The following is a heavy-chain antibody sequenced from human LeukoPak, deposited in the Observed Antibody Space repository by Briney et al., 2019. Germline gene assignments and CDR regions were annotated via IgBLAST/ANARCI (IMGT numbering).Heavy chain of an antibody. CDR2: IYTSRST. CDR3: ARLVVPAATYYYYYMDV. D-gene: IGHD2-2*01. J-gene: IGHJ6*03. V-gene: IGHV4-4*09. CDR1: GGSISSYY. Sequence: SETLSLTCTVSGGSISSYYWSWIRQPPGKGLEWIGYIYTSRSTNYNPSLKSRVTISVDTSKNQFSLKLSSVTAADTAVYYCARLVVPAATYYYYYMDVWGKGTTVTVSS.